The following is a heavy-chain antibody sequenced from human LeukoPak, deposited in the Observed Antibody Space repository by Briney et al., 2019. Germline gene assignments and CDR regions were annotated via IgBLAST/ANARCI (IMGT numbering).Heavy chain of an antibody. J-gene: IGHJ4*02. CDR3: ARLVGDRTIYDY. Sequence: GGSLRLSCAASGFTFSDYYMSWFRQAPGKGLECISYLNSSGGPTYYADSVKGRFTVSGDNAKNSLYLQMNSLRVEDTAVYYCARLVGDRTIYDYWGQGTLVTVSS. CDR2: LNSSGGPT. V-gene: IGHV3-11*04. CDR1: GFTFSDYY. D-gene: IGHD1-26*01.